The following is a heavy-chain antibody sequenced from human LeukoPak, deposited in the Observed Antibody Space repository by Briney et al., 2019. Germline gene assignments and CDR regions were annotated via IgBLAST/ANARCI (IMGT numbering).Heavy chain of an antibody. CDR2: ISWNSGST. CDR3: AKGPVRWYLSYYFDY. CDR1: GFTFDDYA. D-gene: IGHD6-13*01. V-gene: IGHV3-9*01. Sequence: QPGRSLRLSCAASGFTFDDYAMHWVRQVPGKGLEWVSGISWNSGSTYYADSVKGRFTISRDNSKNTLYLQTNSLRAEDTAVYYCAKGPVRWYLSYYFDYWGQGTLVTVSS. J-gene: IGHJ4*02.